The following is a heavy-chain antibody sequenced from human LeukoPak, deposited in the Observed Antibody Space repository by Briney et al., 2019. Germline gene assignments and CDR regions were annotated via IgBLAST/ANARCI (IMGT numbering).Heavy chain of an antibody. CDR2: IRHDETKE. Sequence: PGGSLRLSCEVSGLSFSSYAMHWVRRAPGKGLEWVAVIRHDETKEYYADSVQGRFTISRDTPNNMLYLQMNNMRAEDTAVYYCAKEYTPSSPLGELDSWGQGTLVIVSS. CDR3: AKEYTPSSPLGELDS. CDR1: GLSFSSYA. V-gene: IGHV3-33*03. J-gene: IGHJ4*02. D-gene: IGHD6-6*01.